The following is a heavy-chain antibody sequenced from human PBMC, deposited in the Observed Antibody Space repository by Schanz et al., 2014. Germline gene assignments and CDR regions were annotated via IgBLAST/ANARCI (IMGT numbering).Heavy chain of an antibody. V-gene: IGHV3-48*01. J-gene: IGHJ4*02. Sequence: MQLVESGGGLVKPGRSLRLSCAASGITFSSHSFNWVRQAPGKGLEWISYITYNGGTIYYADSVKGRFTISRDNAENALYLQMNSLRAEDTGLYFCARGGSGSHYRLDYWGQGTLVTVSS. D-gene: IGHD1-26*01. CDR3: ARGGSGSHYRLDY. CDR1: GITFSSHS. CDR2: ITYNGGTI.